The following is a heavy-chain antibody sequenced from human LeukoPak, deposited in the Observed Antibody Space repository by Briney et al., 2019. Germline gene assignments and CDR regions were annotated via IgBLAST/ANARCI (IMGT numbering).Heavy chain of an antibody. CDR2: TYNRYKWYN. Sequence: SQTLSLTCAISGYSVSSNTAAWNWIRQSPSRGLEWLGRTYNRYKWYNDYAVSVSSRITINPDTSKNQFSLQLNSVTPEDTAVYYCARDGYYDTIGYYSMGAFDTWGQGTMVTVSS. CDR1: GYSVSSNTAA. D-gene: IGHD3-22*01. CDR3: ARDGYYDTIGYYSMGAFDT. V-gene: IGHV6-1*01. J-gene: IGHJ3*02.